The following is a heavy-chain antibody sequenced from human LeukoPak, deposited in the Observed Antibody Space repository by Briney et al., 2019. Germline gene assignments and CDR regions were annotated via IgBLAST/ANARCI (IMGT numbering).Heavy chain of an antibody. Sequence: GESLKISCKGSGYSFSGNWIGWVRQMPGKGLEWMGVIYPGDSDTRYSPSFQGQVIISADKSISTAYLQWSSLKASDTAMYYCARSSDYVSDYWGQGTLVTVSS. D-gene: IGHD4-17*01. CDR1: GYSFSGNW. CDR2: IYPGDSDT. J-gene: IGHJ4*02. V-gene: IGHV5-51*01. CDR3: ARSSDYVSDY.